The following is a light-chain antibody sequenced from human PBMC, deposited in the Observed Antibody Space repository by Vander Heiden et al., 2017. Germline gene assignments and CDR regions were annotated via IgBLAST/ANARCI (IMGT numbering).Light chain of an antibody. CDR2: KAS. Sequence: DIQMTQSPSTLSASVGDRVNITCRASQTIDNWLARYQQKAGQAPKLLIYKASTLKSGVPSRFSGSGSGTDFTLTISSLQPDDVATYYCQQSKTYRTFGQGTKVEVK. CDR1: QTIDNW. V-gene: IGKV1-5*03. J-gene: IGKJ1*01. CDR3: QQSKTYRT.